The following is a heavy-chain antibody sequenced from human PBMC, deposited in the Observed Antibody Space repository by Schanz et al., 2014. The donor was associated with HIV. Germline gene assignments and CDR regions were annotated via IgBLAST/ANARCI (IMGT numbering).Heavy chain of an antibody. D-gene: IGHD1-26*01. V-gene: IGHV3-33*06. CDR2: KWYDGSNK. CDR3: AKDGSWEAFDACDI. CDR1: GFTFSSYG. Sequence: QVQLVESGGGVVQPGRSLRLSCAASGFTFSSYGMHWVRQAPGKGLEWVAVKWYDGSNKYYADSGKGRFTISRGNSKNTLYLQMNSLRAEDTAVYYCAKDGSWEAFDACDIWGQGTMVTVSS. J-gene: IGHJ3*02.